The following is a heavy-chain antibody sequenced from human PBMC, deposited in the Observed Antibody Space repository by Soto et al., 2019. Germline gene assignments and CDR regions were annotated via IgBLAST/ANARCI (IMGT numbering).Heavy chain of an antibody. V-gene: IGHV1-69*13. CDR1: GGTFSSYA. J-gene: IGHJ4*02. CDR2: IIPIFGTA. Sequence: GVSVKVSCKASGGTFSSYAISWVRQAPGQGLEWMGGIIPIFGTANYAQKFQGRVTITADESTSTAYMELSSLRSEDTAVYYCARVVNYYDSSGYGYWGQGTLVTVSS. CDR3: ARVVNYYDSSGYGY. D-gene: IGHD3-22*01.